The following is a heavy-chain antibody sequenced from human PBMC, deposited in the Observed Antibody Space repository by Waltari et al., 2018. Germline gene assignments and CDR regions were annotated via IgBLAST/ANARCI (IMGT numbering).Heavy chain of an antibody. V-gene: IGHV4-4*07. CDR3: AREGSADRDSIFDV. CDR1: GDAIGLYR. Sequence: QVRLEESGPRLVKPSGTLSLTCSVTGDAIGLYRWSWIRQSAVQGLEWIGRVFASGSTNFESSLRGRVTMSVDKSKIQFSLQMTSMTAADTATYYCAREGSADRDSIFDVWGQGILVTVSS. D-gene: IGHD2-15*01. J-gene: IGHJ4*02. CDR2: VFASGST.